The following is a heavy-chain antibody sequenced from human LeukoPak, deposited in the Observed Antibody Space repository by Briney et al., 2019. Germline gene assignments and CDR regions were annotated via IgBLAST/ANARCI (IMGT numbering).Heavy chain of an antibody. V-gene: IGHV4-4*07. CDR1: GYSISSGYY. J-gene: IGHJ5*02. Sequence: SETLSLTCTVSGYSISSGYYWSWIRPPAGRGLEWIGRIYTSGSITYNPSLKSRVSMSVDTSKNQFSLKLSSVTAADTAVYYCARDSGTTGEVKFDPWGQGTLVTVSS. CDR2: IYTSGSI. CDR3: ARDSGTTGEVKFDP. D-gene: IGHD3-10*01.